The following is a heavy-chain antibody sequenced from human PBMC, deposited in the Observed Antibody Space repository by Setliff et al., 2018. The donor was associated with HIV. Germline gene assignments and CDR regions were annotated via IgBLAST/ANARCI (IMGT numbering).Heavy chain of an antibody. CDR1: GYSITNNNY. CDR2: VYYSGTT. CDR3: AGDSGYPSNWFDP. J-gene: IGHJ5*02. D-gene: IGHD3-22*01. Sequence: SETLSLTCTVSGYSITNNNYWGWIRQPPGKGLEWIGSVYYSGTTYYAPSLETRLTISVDTSTNQFSLKLTSVTAADTAMYFCAGDSGYPSNWFDPWGQGILVTVSS. V-gene: IGHV4-38-2*02.